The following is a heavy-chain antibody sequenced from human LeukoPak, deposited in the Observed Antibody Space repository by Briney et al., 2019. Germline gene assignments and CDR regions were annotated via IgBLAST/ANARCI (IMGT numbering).Heavy chain of an antibody. CDR3: ARSLLGYYYDSSGYRDAFDI. Sequence: AASVKVSCKASGGTFSSYAISWVRQAPGQGLEWMGGIIPIFGTANYAQKFQGRVTITADESTSTAYMELSSLRSEDTAVYYCARSLLGYYYDSSGYRDAFDIWGQGTMVTVSS. J-gene: IGHJ3*02. CDR2: IIPIFGTA. D-gene: IGHD3-22*01. CDR1: GGTFSSYA. V-gene: IGHV1-69*13.